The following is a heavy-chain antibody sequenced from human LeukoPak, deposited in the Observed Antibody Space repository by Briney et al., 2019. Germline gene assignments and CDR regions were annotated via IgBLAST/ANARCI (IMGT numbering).Heavy chain of an antibody. CDR1: GXSISSYY. CDR2: IYYSGST. V-gene: IGHV4-59*08. Sequence: SETLSLTCTVSGXSISSYYWSWIRQPPGKGLEWIGYIYYSGSTNYNPSLKSRVTISVDTSKNQFSLKLSSVTAADTAVYYCAGAMDVWGQGTTVTVSS. J-gene: IGHJ6*02. CDR3: AGAMDV.